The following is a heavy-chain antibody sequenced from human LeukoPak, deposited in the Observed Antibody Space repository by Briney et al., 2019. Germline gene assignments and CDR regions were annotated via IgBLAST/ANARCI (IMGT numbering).Heavy chain of an antibody. CDR2: IYTSGST. CDR3: ARGRDYGDYFGY. Sequence: SETLSLTCNVSGGSISSYYWSWIRQPAGKGLEWIGRIYTSGSTNYDPSLKSRVTMSVDTSKNQFSLKLSSVTAADTAVYYCARGRDYGDYFGYWGQGTLVTVSS. CDR1: GGSISSYY. V-gene: IGHV4-4*07. D-gene: IGHD4-17*01. J-gene: IGHJ4*02.